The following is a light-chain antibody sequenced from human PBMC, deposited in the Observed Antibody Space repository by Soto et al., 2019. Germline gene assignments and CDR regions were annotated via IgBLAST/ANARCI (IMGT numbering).Light chain of an antibody. J-gene: IGKJ1*01. Sequence: EIVLTQSPGTLSLSPGERATLSCRASQSVTSSYLAWYQQKPGQAPRLLIYGASSSATGIPDRFSGSGSGTDFTLNISRLEPEDFAVYYCQQYGSSPRTFGQGTKVEIK. CDR2: GAS. V-gene: IGKV3-20*01. CDR3: QQYGSSPRT. CDR1: QSVTSSY.